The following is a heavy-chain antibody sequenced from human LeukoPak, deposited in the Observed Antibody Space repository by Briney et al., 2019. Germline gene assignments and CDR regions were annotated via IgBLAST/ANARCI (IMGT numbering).Heavy chain of an antibody. V-gene: IGHV3-11*04. CDR2: ISRSGSTK. CDR3: ARQEARNYYYEGLDY. CDR1: GFTFSDYN. Sequence: GGSLRLSCAASGFTFSDYNMRWIRQAPGKGLEWVSSISRSGSTKYYADSVKGRFTIDRDNSKNTVYLHMNSLRPDDTAIYFCARQEARNYYYEGLDYWGQGTLVTVSS. D-gene: IGHD3-22*01. J-gene: IGHJ4*02.